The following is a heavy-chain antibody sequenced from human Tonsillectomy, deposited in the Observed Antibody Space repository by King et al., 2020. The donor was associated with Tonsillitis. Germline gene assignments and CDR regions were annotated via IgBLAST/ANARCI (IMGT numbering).Heavy chain of an antibody. D-gene: IGHD3-9*01. CDR1: GYTFTSYY. CDR3: AREGYDILTGYRNYFDY. CDR2: INPSGGST. V-gene: IGHV1-46*01. Sequence: QLVQSGAEVKKPGASVKVSCKASGYTFTSYYMHWVRQAPGQGLEWMGIINPSGGSTSYAQKFQGRVTMTRDTSTSTVYMELGSLRSEDTAVYYCAREGYDILTGYRNYFDYWGQGTLVTVSS. J-gene: IGHJ4*02.